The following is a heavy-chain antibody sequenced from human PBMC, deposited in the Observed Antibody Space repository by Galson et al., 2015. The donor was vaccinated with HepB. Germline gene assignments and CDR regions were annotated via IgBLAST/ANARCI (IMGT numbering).Heavy chain of an antibody. CDR2: INTNTGNP. J-gene: IGHJ6*02. D-gene: IGHD6-13*01. CDR3: AREFRYSSSSQGMDV. Sequence: GYTFTSYAMNWVRQAPGQGLEWMGWINTNTGNPTYAQGFTGRFVFSLDTSVSTAYLQISSLKAEDTAVYYCAREFRYSSSSQGMDVWGQGTTVTVSS. V-gene: IGHV7-4-1*02. CDR1: GYTFTSYA.